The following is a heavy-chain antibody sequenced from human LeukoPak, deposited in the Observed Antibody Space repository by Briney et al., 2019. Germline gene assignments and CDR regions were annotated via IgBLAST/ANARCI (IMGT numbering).Heavy chain of an antibody. Sequence: GGSLRLSCAASGFTFSNYEMHWVRQAPGKGLEWVSYISSSGSDIYYADSVKGRFTISRDNAKNSPYLHMNSLRAEDTAVYYCARDYGGSSPFDYWGQGTLVTVSS. V-gene: IGHV3-48*03. CDR2: ISSSGSDI. CDR3: ARDYGGSSPFDY. J-gene: IGHJ4*02. CDR1: GFTFSNYE. D-gene: IGHD4-23*01.